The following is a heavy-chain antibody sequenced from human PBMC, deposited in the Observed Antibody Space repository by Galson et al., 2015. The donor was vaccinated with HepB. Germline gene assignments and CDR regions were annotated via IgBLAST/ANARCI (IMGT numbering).Heavy chain of an antibody. V-gene: IGHV1-69*02. J-gene: IGHJ4*02. Sequence: SVKVSCKASGGTFSRYTISWARQAPGQGLEWMGRIIPILGIANYAQKFPGRVTITADESTSTAYMELSSLRSEDTAVYYCASKRGGSYNPPRYWGQGTLVTVSS. CDR3: ASKRGGSYNPPRY. CDR2: IIPILGIA. CDR1: GGTFSRYT. D-gene: IGHD1-26*01.